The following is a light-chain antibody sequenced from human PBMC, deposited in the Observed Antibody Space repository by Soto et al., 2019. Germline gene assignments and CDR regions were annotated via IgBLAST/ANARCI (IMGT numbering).Light chain of an antibody. CDR3: ASSTSDSLYV. V-gene: IGLV2-14*01. Sequence: QSALTQPASVSGSPGQSITLSCTGTTSDLGRYKFVSWYQQYPGKAPRLMMYEVSNRPSGVSYRFSGSKSGNTASLTISALLAEDEADYFCASSTSDSLYVFGTGTKVTVL. CDR1: TSDLGRYKF. J-gene: IGLJ1*01. CDR2: EVS.